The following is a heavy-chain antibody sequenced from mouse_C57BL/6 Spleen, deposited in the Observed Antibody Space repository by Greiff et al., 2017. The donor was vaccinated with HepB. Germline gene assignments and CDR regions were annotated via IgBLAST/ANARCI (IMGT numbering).Heavy chain of an antibody. J-gene: IGHJ2*01. Sequence: QVQLKESGAELVKPGASVKMSCKASGYTFTSYWITWVKQRPGQGLEWIGDIYPGSGSTNYNEKFKSKATLTVDTSSSTAYMQLSSLTSEDSAVYYCARSYYRDYFDYWGQGTTLTVSS. D-gene: IGHD2-14*01. CDR2: IYPGSGST. V-gene: IGHV1-55*01. CDR1: GYTFTSYW. CDR3: ARSYYRDYFDY.